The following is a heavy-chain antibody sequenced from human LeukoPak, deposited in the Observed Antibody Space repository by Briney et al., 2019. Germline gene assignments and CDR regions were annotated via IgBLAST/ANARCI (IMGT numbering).Heavy chain of an antibody. CDR3: ARASSFQEAFDI. CDR2: ISSSDSTI. V-gene: IGHV3-11*04. CDR1: GFTFSDYY. Sequence: GGSLRLSCAASGFTFSDYYMSWIRQAPGKGLEWVSYISSSDSTIYYADSVKGRFTIPRDNAKNSLYLQMNSLRAEDTAVYYCARASSFQEAFDIWGQGTMVTVSS. J-gene: IGHJ3*02.